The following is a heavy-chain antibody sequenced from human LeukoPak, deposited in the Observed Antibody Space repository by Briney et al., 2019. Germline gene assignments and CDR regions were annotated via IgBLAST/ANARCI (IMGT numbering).Heavy chain of an antibody. Sequence: PSETLSLTCAVSGGSITSHSWWSWVRQPPGKGLEWIGEIYHGGDTNDDPSVKSRVTMSVDKSKNHFSLNLRSVTAADTAIYYCASHVTVLGTRGFDYWGQGILVTVS. CDR3: ASHVTVLGTRGFDY. CDR2: IYHGGDT. D-gene: IGHD6-19*01. J-gene: IGHJ4*02. V-gene: IGHV4-4*02. CDR1: GGSITSHSW.